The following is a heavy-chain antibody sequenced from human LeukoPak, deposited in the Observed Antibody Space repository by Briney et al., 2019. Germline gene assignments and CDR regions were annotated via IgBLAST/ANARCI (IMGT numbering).Heavy chain of an antibody. Sequence: GSLRLSCAASGFTFSSYAMHWVRQAPGKGLEWVAVISYDGSNKYYADSVKGRFTISRDNSKNTLYLQMNSLRAEDTAVYYCARDYYDFWSGYLDYWGQGTLVTVSS. V-gene: IGHV3-30-3*01. CDR3: ARDYYDFWSGYLDY. CDR2: ISYDGSNK. J-gene: IGHJ4*02. CDR1: GFTFSSYA. D-gene: IGHD3-3*01.